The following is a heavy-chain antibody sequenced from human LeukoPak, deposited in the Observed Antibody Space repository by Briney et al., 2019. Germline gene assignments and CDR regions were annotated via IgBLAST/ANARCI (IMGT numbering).Heavy chain of an antibody. D-gene: IGHD2-2*01. CDR1: GYTFTRYF. V-gene: IGHV1-46*03. CDR3: ARRTCSSSDCYFNWLDP. J-gene: IGHJ5*02. CDR2: INPSGGDT. Sequence: ASVKVSCKAYGYTFTRYFIHWVRQAPGQGLEWMGIINPSGGDTTYARKFQGRITMTRDTSTSTVYMELSSLGSEDTAVYYCARRTCSSSDCYFNWLDPWGQGTLVTVSS.